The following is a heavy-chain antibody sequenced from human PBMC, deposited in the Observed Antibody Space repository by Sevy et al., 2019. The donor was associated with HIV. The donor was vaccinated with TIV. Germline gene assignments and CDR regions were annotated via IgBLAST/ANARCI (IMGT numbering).Heavy chain of an antibody. CDR3: AKESGLEMATISGFDI. V-gene: IGHV3-30*18. CDR2: ISYDGSNK. D-gene: IGHD5-12*01. CDR1: GFTFSSYG. J-gene: IGHJ3*02. Sequence: GGSLRLSCAASGFTFSSYGMHWVRQAPGKGLEWVAVISYDGSNKYYADSVKGRFTISRDNSKNPLYLQMNSLRAEDTAVYYCAKESGLEMATISGFDIWGQGTMVTVSS.